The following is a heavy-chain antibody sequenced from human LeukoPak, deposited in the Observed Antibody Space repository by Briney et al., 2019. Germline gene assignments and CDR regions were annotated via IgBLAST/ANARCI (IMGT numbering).Heavy chain of an antibody. J-gene: IGHJ3*02. V-gene: IGHV4-39*01. D-gene: IGHD3-10*01. Sequence: PSETLSLTCAVSGGSISSSSYYWGWIRQPPGKGLEWIGSIYYSGSTYYNPSLKSRVTISVDTSKNQFSLKLSSVTAADTAVYYCARRDPSGLLWFGELYAFDIWGQGTMVTVSS. CDR1: GGSISSSSYY. CDR3: ARRDPSGLLWFGELYAFDI. CDR2: IYYSGST.